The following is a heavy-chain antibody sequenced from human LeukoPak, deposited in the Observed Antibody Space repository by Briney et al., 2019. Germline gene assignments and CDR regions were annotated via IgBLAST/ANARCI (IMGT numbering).Heavy chain of an antibody. J-gene: IGHJ4*02. Sequence: GGSLRLSCAASGFTFSNYWLTWVRQAPGRGLEWVANIKQDGSEKHYVDSVKGRFTISRDNAKNSLYLQMNSLRAEDTAVYYCARDWQIAYWGQGTLVTVSS. CDR3: ARDWQIAY. V-gene: IGHV3-7*01. CDR1: GFTFSNYW. CDR2: IKQDGSEK.